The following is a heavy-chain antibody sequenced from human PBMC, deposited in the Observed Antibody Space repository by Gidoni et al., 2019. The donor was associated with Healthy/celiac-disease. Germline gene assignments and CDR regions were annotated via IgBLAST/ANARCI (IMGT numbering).Heavy chain of an antibody. D-gene: IGHD5-12*01. CDR2: IYSGGST. CDR1: GFTVRSNY. CDR3: AREFGVPSGYDHKTQDYYYYMDV. J-gene: IGHJ6*03. Sequence: EVQLVESGGGLIQPGGSLSLSCPASGFTVRSNYMSWVRQAPGKGLEWVSVIYSGGSTYYADSVKGRFTISRDNSKNTLYLQMNSLRAEDTAVYYCAREFGVPSGYDHKTQDYYYYMDVWGKGTTVTVSS. V-gene: IGHV3-53*01.